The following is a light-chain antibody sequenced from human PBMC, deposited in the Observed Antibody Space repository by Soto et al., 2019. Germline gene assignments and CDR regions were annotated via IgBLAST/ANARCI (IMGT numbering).Light chain of an antibody. CDR1: QSVSSY. CDR3: QQRSNWPPIT. Sequence: EIVMTQSPDTLSLSPGEIATLSCRASQSVSSYLAWYQQKPGQAPRLLIHDASNRAAGIPARFSGSGSGTDFTLTTSSLEPEDFAVYYCQQRSNWPPITFGPGTRLEIK. J-gene: IGKJ5*01. CDR2: DAS. V-gene: IGKV3-11*01.